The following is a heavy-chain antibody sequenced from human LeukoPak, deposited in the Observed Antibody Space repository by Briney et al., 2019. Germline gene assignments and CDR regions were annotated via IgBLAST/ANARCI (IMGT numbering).Heavy chain of an antibody. D-gene: IGHD7-27*01. J-gene: IGHJ4*02. CDR2: IYHRGST. CDR3: ARDIPGDY. V-gene: IGHV4-30-2*01. Sequence: PSETLSLTCAVSGGSISGDSYSWSWIRQPPGKGLEWIGYIYHRGSTYYNPSLKSRVTISVDRSKNQFSLRLSSVTAADTAVYYCARDIPGDYWGQGILVTVSS. CDR1: GGSISGDSYS.